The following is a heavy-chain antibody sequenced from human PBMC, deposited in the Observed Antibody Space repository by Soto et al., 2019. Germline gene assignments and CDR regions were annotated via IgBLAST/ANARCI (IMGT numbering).Heavy chain of an antibody. Sequence: PSETLSLTCAVYGGSFSGYYWSWIRQPPGKGLEWIGEINHSGSTNYNPSLKSRVTISVDTSKNQFSLKLSSVTAADTAVYYCARDSFDTIGYHHFDSWGQGTLVTVSS. D-gene: IGHD3-22*01. CDR2: INHSGST. J-gene: IGHJ5*01. CDR3: ARDSFDTIGYHHFDS. V-gene: IGHV4-34*01. CDR1: GGSFSGYY.